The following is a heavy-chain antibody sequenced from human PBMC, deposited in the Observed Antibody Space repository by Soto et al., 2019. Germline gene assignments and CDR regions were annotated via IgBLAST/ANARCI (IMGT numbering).Heavy chain of an antibody. Sequence: PSETLSLTCTVSGGSISSYYWSWIRQPPGKGLEWTGYIYYSGSTNYNPSLKSRVTISVDTSKNQFSLKLSSVTAADTAVYYCARWENWNYFYFDYWGQGTLVTVSS. D-gene: IGHD1-7*01. J-gene: IGHJ4*02. CDR1: GGSISSYY. CDR3: ARWENWNYFYFDY. CDR2: IYYSGST. V-gene: IGHV4-59*01.